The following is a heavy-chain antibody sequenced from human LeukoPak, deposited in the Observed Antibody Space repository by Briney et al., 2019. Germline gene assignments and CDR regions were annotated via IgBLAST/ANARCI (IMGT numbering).Heavy chain of an antibody. J-gene: IGHJ4*02. CDR1: RFTFSSYW. CDR2: INSDGSST. V-gene: IGHV3-74*01. Sequence: GGSLRLSCAASRFTFSSYWMHWVRQAPGKGLVWVSRINSDGSSTSYADSVKGRFTISRDNAKNTLYLQMNSLRAEDTAVYYCARVDDSSGYYVVYFDYWGKGTLVTVSS. D-gene: IGHD3-22*01. CDR3: ARVDDSSGYYVVYFDY.